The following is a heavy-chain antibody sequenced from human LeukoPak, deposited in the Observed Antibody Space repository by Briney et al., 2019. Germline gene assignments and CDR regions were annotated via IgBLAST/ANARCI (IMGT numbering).Heavy chain of an antibody. CDR3: ARTRVQLERRSAFDI. D-gene: IGHD1-1*01. CDR1: GFTFSSYA. CDR2: ISYDGSNK. Sequence: GGSLRLSCAASGFTFSSYAMHWVRQAPGKGLEWVAVISYDGSNKYYADSVKGRFTISRDNSKNTLYLQMNSLRAEDTAVYYCARTRVQLERRSAFDIWGQGTMVTVSS. J-gene: IGHJ3*02. V-gene: IGHV3-30*04.